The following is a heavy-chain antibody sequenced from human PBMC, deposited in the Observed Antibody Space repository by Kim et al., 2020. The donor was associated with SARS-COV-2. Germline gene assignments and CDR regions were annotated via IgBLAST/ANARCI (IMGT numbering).Heavy chain of an antibody. D-gene: IGHD6-19*01. CDR1: RFSFSRNG. V-gene: IGHV3-33*05. Sequence: GGSLRLSCAASRFSFSRNGMHWVRQAPGKGLEWVAMISYDGSNKFYADSVKGRFTISRDNSKNTLYMEMNSLRAEDTAVYYCARDYHSSGWYYFDHWGQGIQVTVSS. CDR2: ISYDGSNK. J-gene: IGHJ4*02. CDR3: ARDYHSSGWYYFDH.